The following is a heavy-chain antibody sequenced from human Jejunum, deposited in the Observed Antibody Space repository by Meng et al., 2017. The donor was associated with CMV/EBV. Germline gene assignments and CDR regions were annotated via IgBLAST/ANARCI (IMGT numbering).Heavy chain of an antibody. J-gene: IGHJ4*02. CDR3: ASITRNSRKVEY. Sequence: QLQVEESVPRLVNPARTLSHTCPVSCGSNVSYYLSWIRQPPGKGLEWIGYIYYSGSTNYNPSLKSRVTISVDTSKNQFSLKLSSLTAADTAVYFCASITRNSRKVEYWGQGTLVTVSS. V-gene: IGHV4-59*01. CDR2: IYYSGST. D-gene: IGHD1-14*01. CDR1: CGSNVSYY.